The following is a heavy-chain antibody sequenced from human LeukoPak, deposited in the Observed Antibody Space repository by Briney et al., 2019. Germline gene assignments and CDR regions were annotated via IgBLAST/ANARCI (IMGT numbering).Heavy chain of an antibody. J-gene: IGHJ4*02. Sequence: PGGSLRLSCAASGFTFGSYSMNWVRQAPGKGLEWVSSISSSSSYIYYADSVKGRFTISRDNAKNSLYLQMNSLRAEDTAVYYCAREPIVVVVAATLGHSWGQGTLVTVSS. V-gene: IGHV3-21*01. CDR3: AREPIVVVVAATLGHS. CDR1: GFTFGSYS. CDR2: ISSSSSYI. D-gene: IGHD2-15*01.